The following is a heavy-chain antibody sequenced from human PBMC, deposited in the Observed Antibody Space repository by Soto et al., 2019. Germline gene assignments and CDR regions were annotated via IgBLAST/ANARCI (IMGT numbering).Heavy chain of an antibody. J-gene: IGHJ3*01. Sequence: QLVESGGGWVQPGGSLRLSCAASGFTFSSYEMDWVRQAPGKGLEWVAYISSSGTILYGDSVKGRFTISRDNADNSLYLQMNSLTAEDTAVYYCTKEKSVMYSGYDAFDVWGRGTMVTVSS. V-gene: IGHV3-48*03. D-gene: IGHD5-12*01. CDR2: ISSSGTI. CDR3: TKEKSVMYSGYDAFDV. CDR1: GFTFSSYE.